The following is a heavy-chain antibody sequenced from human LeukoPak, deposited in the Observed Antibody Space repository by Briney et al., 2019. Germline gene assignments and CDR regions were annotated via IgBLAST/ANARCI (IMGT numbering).Heavy chain of an antibody. CDR2: IYYSGST. J-gene: IGHJ1*01. CDR3: ASPSRLGYCSGGSCYGSYFQH. Sequence: PSETLSLTCTVSGGSISSSSYYWGWIRQPPGKGLEWIGSIYYSGSTYYNPSLKSRVTISVDTSKNQFSLKLTSVTAADTAVYYCASPSRLGYCSGGSCYGSYFQHWGQGTLVTVSS. CDR1: GGSISSSSYY. V-gene: IGHV4-39*07. D-gene: IGHD2-15*01.